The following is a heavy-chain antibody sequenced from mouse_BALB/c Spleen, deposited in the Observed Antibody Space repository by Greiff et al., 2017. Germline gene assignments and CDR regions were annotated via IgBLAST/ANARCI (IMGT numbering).Heavy chain of an antibody. Sequence: EVQLQQSGAELVRPGASVKLSCTASGFNIKDYYMHWVKQRPEQGLEWIGWIDPENGDTEYAPKFQGKATMTADTSSNTAYLQLSSLTSEDTAVYYGNEAFYGSSPAWFAYWGQGTLVTVSA. CDR1: GFNIKDYY. V-gene: IGHV14-4*02. D-gene: IGHD1-1*01. J-gene: IGHJ3*01. CDR2: IDPENGDT. CDR3: NEAFYGSSPAWFAY.